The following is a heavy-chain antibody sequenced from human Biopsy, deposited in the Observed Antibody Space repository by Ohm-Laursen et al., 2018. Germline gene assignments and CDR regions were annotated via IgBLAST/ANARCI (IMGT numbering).Heavy chain of an antibody. Sequence: SLRLSCTASRFTVYNYYMIWIRQAPGKGLEWVSYISSSGRTMYYADSVKGRFTISRDNANKSLYLQMNSLRAEDTAVYYCATTRSFDNWGQGTLVTVSS. CDR3: ATTRSFDN. CDR1: RFTVYNYY. CDR2: ISSSGRTM. J-gene: IGHJ4*02. D-gene: IGHD5-24*01. V-gene: IGHV3-11*01.